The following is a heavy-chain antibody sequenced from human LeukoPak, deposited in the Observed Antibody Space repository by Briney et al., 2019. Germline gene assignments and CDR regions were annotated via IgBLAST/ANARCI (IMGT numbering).Heavy chain of an antibody. CDR2: IHYSGSP. D-gene: IGHD6-13*01. Sequence: TSETLSLTCTVSGGSISTSNYHWVWTRQPPGKGLEWLAYIHYSGSPYYNPSLKSRVTISVDTSKNQFSLKLSSVTAADTAIYYCASDVGTAVGYYYYYSMEVWGEGTTVTVSS. J-gene: IGHJ6*03. V-gene: IGHV4-39*01. CDR3: ASDVGTAVGYYYYYSMEV. CDR1: GGSISTSNYH.